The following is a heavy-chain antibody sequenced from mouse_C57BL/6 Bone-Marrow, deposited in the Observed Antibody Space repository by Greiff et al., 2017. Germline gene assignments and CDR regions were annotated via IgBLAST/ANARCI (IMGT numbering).Heavy chain of an antibody. CDR2: ISDGGSYT. CDR1: GFTFSSYA. Sequence: EVKVVESGGGLVKPGGSLKLSCAASGFTFSSYAMSWVRQTPEKRLEWVATISDGGSYTYYPDNVKGRFTISRDNAKNNLYLQMSHLKSEDTAMYYCARDLYYGSSYQFAYWGQGTLVTVSA. J-gene: IGHJ3*01. D-gene: IGHD1-1*01. V-gene: IGHV5-4*01. CDR3: ARDLYYGSSYQFAY.